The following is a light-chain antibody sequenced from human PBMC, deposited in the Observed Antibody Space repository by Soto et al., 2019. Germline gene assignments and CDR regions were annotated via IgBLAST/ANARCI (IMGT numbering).Light chain of an antibody. CDR2: GTS. Sequence: EIVLTQSPGTLSLSPGERATLSCRASQSVSSSYLAWYQQKPGQAPRLLIYGTSSRATAIPDRFSGSGSGTDFTLTISRLEPEDFAVYYCQQSGSSSWTFGQGT. CDR3: QQSGSSSWT. CDR1: QSVSSSY. V-gene: IGKV3-20*01. J-gene: IGKJ1*01.